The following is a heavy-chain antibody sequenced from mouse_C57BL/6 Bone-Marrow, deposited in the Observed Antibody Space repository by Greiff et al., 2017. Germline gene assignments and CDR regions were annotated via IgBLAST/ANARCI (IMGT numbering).Heavy chain of an antibody. D-gene: IGHD2-3*01. Sequence: QVQLQQPGAELVMPGASVQLSCKASGYTFTSYWMHWVKQRPGQGLEWIGEIDPSDSYLNYNQKFKGKSTLTVDKSSSTAYMQLSSLTSEDSAVYYCARGWLLPFDYWGQGTTLTVAS. J-gene: IGHJ2*01. V-gene: IGHV1-69*01. CDR3: ARGWLLPFDY. CDR1: GYTFTSYW. CDR2: IDPSDSYL.